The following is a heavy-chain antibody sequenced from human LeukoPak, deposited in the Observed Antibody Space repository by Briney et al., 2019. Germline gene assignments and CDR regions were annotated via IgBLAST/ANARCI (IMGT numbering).Heavy chain of an antibody. CDR2: ISSSGNTI. J-gene: IGHJ4*02. Sequence: GGSLRLSCTASGVTVSSSYMSWVRQAPGKGLEWVSYISSSGNTIDYADSVKGRFTISRDNAKNSLYLQMVSLRAEDTAVYYCARLRGYSYGYGDYWGQGTLVTVSS. V-gene: IGHV3-11*04. CDR3: ARLRGYSYGYGDY. CDR1: GVTVSSSY. D-gene: IGHD5-18*01.